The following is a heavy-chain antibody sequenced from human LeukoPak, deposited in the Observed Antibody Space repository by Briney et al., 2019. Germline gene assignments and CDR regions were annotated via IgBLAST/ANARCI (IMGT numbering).Heavy chain of an antibody. CDR2: IYYSGST. CDR3: ASFNWNDVGANFDY. D-gene: IGHD1-1*01. V-gene: IGHV4-39*07. CDR1: GGSISSSSYY. J-gene: IGHJ4*02. Sequence: PSETLSLTCTVSGGSISSSSYYWGWIRQPPGKGLEWIGSIYYSGSTYYNPSLKSRVTISVDTSKNQFSLKLSSVTAADTAVYYCASFNWNDVGANFDYWGQGTLVTVSS.